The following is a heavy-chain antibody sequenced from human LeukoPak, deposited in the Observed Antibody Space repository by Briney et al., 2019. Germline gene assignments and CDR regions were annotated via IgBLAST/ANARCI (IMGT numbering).Heavy chain of an antibody. V-gene: IGHV1-8*01. CDR1: GYTFTSYD. Sequence: ASVKVSCKASGYTFTSYDINWVRQATGQGLEWMGWMNPNSGNTGYAQKFQGRVTITADKSTSTAYMELSSLRSEDTAVYYCASPGGPRGDGYKDYWGQGTLVTVSS. CDR3: ASPGGPRGDGYKDY. J-gene: IGHJ4*02. D-gene: IGHD5-24*01. CDR2: MNPNSGNT.